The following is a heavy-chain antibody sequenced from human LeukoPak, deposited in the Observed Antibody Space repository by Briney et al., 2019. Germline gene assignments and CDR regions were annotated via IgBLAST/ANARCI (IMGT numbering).Heavy chain of an antibody. J-gene: IGHJ4*02. D-gene: IGHD2-15*01. CDR3: ARRYCGSGNCHLAPYYFDY. Sequence: GESLKISCRGSGYSFNTYWIGWVRQMPGKGLEWMGIIYPGDSDTRYSPSFQGQVTMSADTSITTAYLQWSSLKASDTAIYYCARRYCGSGNCHLAPYYFDYWGQGTLVTVSS. CDR2: IYPGDSDT. V-gene: IGHV5-51*01. CDR1: GYSFNTYW.